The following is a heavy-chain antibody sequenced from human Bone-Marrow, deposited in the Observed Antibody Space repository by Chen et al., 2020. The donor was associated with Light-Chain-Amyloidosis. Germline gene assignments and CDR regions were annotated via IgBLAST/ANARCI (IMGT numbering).Heavy chain of an antibody. V-gene: IGHV4-39*01. CDR2: MFYSGNT. CDR3: ARHGGNMVTRSVDY. J-gene: IGHJ4*02. CDR1: GGSISGDSNY. Sequence: QLLLQESGPGLVKPSGTLSLTCTVPGGSISGDSNYWAWIRQPPGKGLEWIGSMFYSGNTFYNPPLKSRVTISVDTSKNQFSLKVTSVTAADTAVYYCARHGGNMVTRSVDYWGQGTLVTASS. D-gene: IGHD2-21*02.